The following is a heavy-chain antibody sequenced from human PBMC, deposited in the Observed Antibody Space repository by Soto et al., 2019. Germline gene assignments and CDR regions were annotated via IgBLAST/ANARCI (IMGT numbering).Heavy chain of an antibody. CDR2: IYHSGST. CDR1: GGSISSGGYS. J-gene: IGHJ5*02. D-gene: IGHD3-22*01. CDR3: AKAASYYDINWFDP. Sequence: SDTLSLTCAVSGGSISSGGYSWSWIRQPPGKGLEWIGYIYHSGSTYYNPSLKSRVTISIDRSKNQFSLKLSSVTAADTAVYYCAKAASYYDINWFDPWGQGTLVTVSS. V-gene: IGHV4-30-2*01.